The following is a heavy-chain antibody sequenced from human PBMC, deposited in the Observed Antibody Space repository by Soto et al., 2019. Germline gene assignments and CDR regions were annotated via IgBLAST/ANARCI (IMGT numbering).Heavy chain of an antibody. CDR1: GFTFSSYA. J-gene: IGHJ3*02. Sequence: EVQLLESGGGLVQPGGSLRLSCAASGFTFSSYAMSWVRQAPGKGLEWVSAISGSGGSTSYADSVKGRFTISRDNSKNTLYLQMNSLRAEDTAVYYCAKVRTSLLMVYAKDAFDIWGQGTMVTVSS. D-gene: IGHD2-8*01. CDR2: ISGSGGST. CDR3: AKVRTSLLMVYAKDAFDI. V-gene: IGHV3-23*01.